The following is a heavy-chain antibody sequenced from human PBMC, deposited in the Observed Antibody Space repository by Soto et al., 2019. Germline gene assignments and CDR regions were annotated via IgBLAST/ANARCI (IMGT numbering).Heavy chain of an antibody. D-gene: IGHD1-7*01. CDR1: GGSISSSSYY. J-gene: IGHJ4*01. CDR2: IYYSGST. CDR3: ARRPELRRIDY. V-gene: IGHV4-39*01. Sequence: QLQLQESGPGLAKPSETLSLTCTVSGGSISSSSYYWGWIRQPPGKGLEWIGSIYYSGSTYYNPSLKGRVTISVDTAKNQFSVKRSSVTAADTAVYYRARRPELRRIDYWGHGTLVTVSS.